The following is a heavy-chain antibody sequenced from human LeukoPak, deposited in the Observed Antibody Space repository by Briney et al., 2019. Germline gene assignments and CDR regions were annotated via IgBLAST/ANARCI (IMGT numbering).Heavy chain of an antibody. CDR1: GFTFSTFW. D-gene: IGHD3-22*01. CDR3: ARGLVQDTSGYYSDY. CDR2: INSDGSST. V-gene: IGHV3-74*01. J-gene: IGHJ4*02. Sequence: PGGSLRLSCAASGFTFSTFWMHWVRQAPGKGLVWVSRINSDGSSTTYADSVKGRFTISRDNAKNTLYLQMNSLRAEDTAVYYCARGLVQDTSGYYSDYWGQGTLLTVSS.